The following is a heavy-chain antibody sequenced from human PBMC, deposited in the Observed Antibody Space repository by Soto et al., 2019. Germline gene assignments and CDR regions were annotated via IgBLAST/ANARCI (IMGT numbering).Heavy chain of an antibody. CDR1: GFTFSNYI. V-gene: IGHV3-30-3*01. J-gene: IGHJ4*02. CDR2: ILHDGNNK. CDR3: ARDDEDGSYCDLGY. Sequence: GGSLRLSCAASGFTFSNYIMHWVRQAPGKGLEWVAMILHDGNNKYYADSVKGRFTISRDNSKNTLYLQMNSLRTEDTAIYYCARDDEDGSYCDLGYWGQGTLVTVSS. D-gene: IGHD3-10*01.